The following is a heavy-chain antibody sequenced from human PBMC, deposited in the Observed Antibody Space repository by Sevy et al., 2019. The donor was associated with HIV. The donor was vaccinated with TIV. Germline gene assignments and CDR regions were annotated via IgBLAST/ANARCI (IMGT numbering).Heavy chain of an antibody. Sequence: GGSLRLSCAASGFIFSDYNYMIWIRQSPGKGLEWVATMKQDGSDKYYVDSVKGRFTISRDNAKNSLYLQMNSLRAEDSAVFYCVREGLGGFSYSLDFWGQGTLVTVSS. D-gene: IGHD5-18*01. CDR1: GFIFSDYNY. V-gene: IGHV3-7*01. J-gene: IGHJ4*02. CDR3: VREGLGGFSYSLDF. CDR2: MKQDGSDK.